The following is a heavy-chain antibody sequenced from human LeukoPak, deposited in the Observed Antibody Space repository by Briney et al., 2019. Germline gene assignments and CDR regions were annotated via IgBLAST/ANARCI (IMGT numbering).Heavy chain of an antibody. V-gene: IGHV3-30-3*01. Sequence: PGGSLRLSCAASGFTFSSYAMHWVRQAPGKGLEWVAVISYDGSNKYYADSVKGRFTISRDNSKNTLYLQMNSLRAEDTAVYYCAKDRGAVTFGYYFDYWGQGTLVTVSS. J-gene: IGHJ4*02. CDR3: AKDRGAVTFGYYFDY. D-gene: IGHD3-10*01. CDR1: GFTFSSYA. CDR2: ISYDGSNK.